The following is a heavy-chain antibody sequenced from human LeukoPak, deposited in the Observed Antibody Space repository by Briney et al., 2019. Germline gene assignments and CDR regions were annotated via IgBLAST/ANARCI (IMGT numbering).Heavy chain of an antibody. V-gene: IGHV3-7*01. J-gene: IGHJ4*01. CDR1: GFTIDSFY. CDR3: ARASPGVVFNYFDY. Sequence: GESLRLSCVASGFTIDSFYMSWVRQAPGKGLEWVANIDEAGKDRYYADSVKGRFTISRDNTKNSVFLDMTSLRVEDTATYFCARASPGVVFNYFDYWGQGALVPVSS. D-gene: IGHD2-15*01. CDR2: IDEAGKDR.